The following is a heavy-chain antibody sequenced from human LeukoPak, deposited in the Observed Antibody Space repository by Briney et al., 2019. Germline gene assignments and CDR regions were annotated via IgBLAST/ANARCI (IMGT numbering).Heavy chain of an antibody. Sequence: GGSLRLSCVAPGFTFSNYWMSWVRQAPGKGLEWVANIKADGSEKYSVDSVKGRFTISRDNAKNSLYLQMNNLRVEDTAVYFCATSQTTSGRYGNAFDIWGQGTLVTVSS. D-gene: IGHD6-19*01. CDR3: ATSQTTSGRYGNAFDI. V-gene: IGHV3-7*01. J-gene: IGHJ3*02. CDR2: IKADGSEK. CDR1: GFTFSNYW.